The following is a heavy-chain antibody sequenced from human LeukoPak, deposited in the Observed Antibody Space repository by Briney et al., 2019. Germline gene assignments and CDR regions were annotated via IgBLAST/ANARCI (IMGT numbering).Heavy chain of an antibody. CDR2: IYYSGST. Sequence: PSETLSLTCTVSGGSISSYCWSWIRQPPGEGLEWIGYIYYSGSTNYNPSLKSRVTISVDTSKNQFSLKLSSVTAADTAVYYCAGITMVQGVLDYWGQGTLVTVSS. J-gene: IGHJ4*02. CDR3: AGITMVQGVLDY. D-gene: IGHD3-10*01. V-gene: IGHV4-59*01. CDR1: GGSISSYC.